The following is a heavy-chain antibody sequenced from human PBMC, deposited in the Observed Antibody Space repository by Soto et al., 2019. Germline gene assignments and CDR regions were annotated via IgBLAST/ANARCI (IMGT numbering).Heavy chain of an antibody. D-gene: IGHD3-16*01. J-gene: IGHJ5*02. CDR1: GYSFTDND. CDR3: ARMATFGSLNWFDP. V-gene: IGHV1-8*01. CDR2: MNPGSGDT. Sequence: ASVKVSCKASGYSFTDNDVTWVRQATGQGLEWMGWMNPGSGDTGYAQKFQGRVTMTRDISIATAYMELSSLRSDDTAIYYCARMATFGSLNWFDPWGQGTLVTVSS.